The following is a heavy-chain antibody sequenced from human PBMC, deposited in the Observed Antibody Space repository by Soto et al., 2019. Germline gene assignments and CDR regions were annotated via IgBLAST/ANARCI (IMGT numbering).Heavy chain of an antibody. Sequence: PGGSLRLSCAASGFTFSSYAMHWVRQAPGKGLEWVAVISYDGSNKYYADSVKGRFTISRDNSKNTLYLQMNSLRAEDTAVYYCARDLSIAVAGTDDYYYYGMDVWGQGTTVTVSS. D-gene: IGHD6-19*01. CDR3: ARDLSIAVAGTDDYYYYGMDV. V-gene: IGHV3-30-3*01. J-gene: IGHJ6*02. CDR1: GFTFSSYA. CDR2: ISYDGSNK.